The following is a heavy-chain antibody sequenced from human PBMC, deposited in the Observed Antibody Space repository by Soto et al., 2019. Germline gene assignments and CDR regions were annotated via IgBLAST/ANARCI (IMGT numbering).Heavy chain of an antibody. CDR2: ISYDGIIK. CDR1: GFTFSSSP. Sequence: QVQLVESGGGVVQPGRSLRLSCEASGFTFSSSPMQWVRQAPGKGLEWVAVISYDGIIKVYADSVQGRFTISRDISKNTLYLQMNSLRTEDTAVYYCVRDKIRGPPDYCDDWGQGTLVTVSS. V-gene: IGHV3-30-3*01. CDR3: VRDKIRGPPDYCDD. J-gene: IGHJ4*02.